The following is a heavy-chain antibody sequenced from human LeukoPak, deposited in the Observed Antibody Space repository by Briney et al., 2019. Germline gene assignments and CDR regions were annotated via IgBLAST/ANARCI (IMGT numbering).Heavy chain of an antibody. CDR2: IYSGGST. CDR3: ARAAEWQWLVRGYYYYGMDV. J-gene: IGHJ6*02. D-gene: IGHD6-19*01. V-gene: IGHV3-53*01. CDR1: GFTVSSNY. Sequence: PGGSLRLSCAASGFTVSSNYLRWVRQAPGKGLEWGSVIYSGGSTYYADSVKGRFTISRDNSKNTLYLQMNSLRAEDTAVYYCARAAEWQWLVRGYYYYGMDVWGQGTTVTVSS.